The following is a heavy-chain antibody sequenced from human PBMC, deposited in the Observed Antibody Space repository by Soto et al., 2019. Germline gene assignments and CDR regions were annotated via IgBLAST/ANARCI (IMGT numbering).Heavy chain of an antibody. CDR3: ALAPAAHILH. CDR1: GWSLSAYY. V-gene: IGHV4-34*01. J-gene: IGHJ1*01. Sequence: QVQLQQWGAGLLKPSETLSLTCAVYGWSLSAYYWSWIRQPPGKGLEWIGEINPTGTTNYNPSLKSRVTISVDTSKNQFSLKLSSVTAAATAVYHCALAPAAHILHWGQGTLVTVSS. D-gene: IGHD2-2*01. CDR2: INPTGTT.